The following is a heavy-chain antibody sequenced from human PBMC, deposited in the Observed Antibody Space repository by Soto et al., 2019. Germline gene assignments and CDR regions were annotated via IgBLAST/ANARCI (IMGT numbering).Heavy chain of an antibody. V-gene: IGHV4-59*08. CDR1: GGSISSYY. Sequence: PSETLSLTCTVSGGSISSYYWSWIRQPPGKGLEWIGYIYYSGSTNYNPSLKSRVTISVDTSKNQFSLKLSSVTAADTAVYYCARHEGSGIVVVPAANWFDPWGQGTLVTSPQ. J-gene: IGHJ5*02. CDR3: ARHEGSGIVVVPAANWFDP. CDR2: IYYSGST. D-gene: IGHD2-2*01.